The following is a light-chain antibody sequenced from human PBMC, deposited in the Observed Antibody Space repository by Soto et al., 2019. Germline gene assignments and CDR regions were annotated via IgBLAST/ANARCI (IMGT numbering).Light chain of an antibody. V-gene: IGKV1-5*03. J-gene: IGKJ1*01. Sequence: DIQSTQSPSTLSASVGDRVTITCRSSQTISSWLAWYQQKAGKAPKLLSYKASTLKSGVPSRFSGSGSGTEFTRTITSLQPDDFATYYCQHYNSYSESFGQGTKVDIK. CDR2: KAS. CDR3: QHYNSYSES. CDR1: QTISSW.